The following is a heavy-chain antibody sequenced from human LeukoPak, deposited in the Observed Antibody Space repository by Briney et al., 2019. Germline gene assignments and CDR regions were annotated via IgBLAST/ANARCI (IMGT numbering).Heavy chain of an antibody. V-gene: IGHV3-74*01. CDR3: AKEVSRVTTFYFDY. J-gene: IGHJ4*02. CDR1: GFTFGTYW. CDR2: INSDGSGT. D-gene: IGHD4-17*01. Sequence: PGGSLRLSCAASGFTFGTYWMHWVRQAPGKGLVWVSRINSDGSGTSYADSVKGRFTISRDNANNTLYLQMNSLRAEDTAVYYCAKEVSRVTTFYFDYWGQGTLVTVSS.